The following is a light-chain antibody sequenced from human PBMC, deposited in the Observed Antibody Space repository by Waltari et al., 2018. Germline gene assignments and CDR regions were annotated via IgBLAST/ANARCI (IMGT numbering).Light chain of an antibody. CDR3: QMYVRLPVT. V-gene: IGKV3-20*01. J-gene: IGKJ1*01. CDR1: QSVGRA. CDR2: DAS. Sequence: EIVLTQSPGTLALSPGERATLSCRASQSVGRALAWYQQKPGQAPRLFIYDASSRATGISDKFSGSGSGTDFSLTISRVEPEDFAVYFCQMYVRLPVTFGQGTKVEVK.